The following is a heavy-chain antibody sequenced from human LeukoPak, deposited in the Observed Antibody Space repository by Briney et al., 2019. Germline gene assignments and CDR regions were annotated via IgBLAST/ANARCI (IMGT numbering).Heavy chain of an antibody. CDR1: GYTLTELS. D-gene: IGHD3-16*02. V-gene: IGHV1-24*01. Sequence: ASVKVSCTVSGYTLTELSMHWVRQAPGKGLEWMGGFDPEDGETIYAQKFQGRVTMTEDTSTDTAYMELSSLRSEDTAVYYCATQGVYDMGLSAYFDYWGQGTLVTVSS. CDR3: ATQGVYDMGLSAYFDY. J-gene: IGHJ4*02. CDR2: FDPEDGET.